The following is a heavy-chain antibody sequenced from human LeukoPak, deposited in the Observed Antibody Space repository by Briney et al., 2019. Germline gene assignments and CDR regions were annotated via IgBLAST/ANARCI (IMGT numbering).Heavy chain of an antibody. CDR2: IIPILGIA. V-gene: IGHV1-69*04. CDR3: ARQVYHYYDSSGYYAHFDY. J-gene: IGHJ4*02. D-gene: IGHD3-22*01. Sequence: ASVKVSCKASGGTFSSYAISWVQQAPGQGLEWMGRIIPILGIANYAQKFQGRVTITADKSTSTAYMELSSLRSEDTAVYYCARQVYHYYDSSGYYAHFDYWGQGTLVTVSS. CDR1: GGTFSSYA.